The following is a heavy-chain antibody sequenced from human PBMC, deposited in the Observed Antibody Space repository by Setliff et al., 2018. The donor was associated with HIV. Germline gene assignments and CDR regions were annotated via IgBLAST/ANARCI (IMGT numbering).Heavy chain of an antibody. V-gene: IGHV1-69*13. Sequence: GASVKVSCKTSGDSFSNYAITWVRQAPGQGLEWMGGIVPKFGTPNYAERFQGRVTITAYESTSTAYMELRNLRSDDTAVYYCAVSWYTTGRGDYWGPGTLVTVSS. CDR1: GDSFSNYA. CDR2: IVPKFGTP. CDR3: AVSWYTTGRGDY. J-gene: IGHJ4*02. D-gene: IGHD3-10*01.